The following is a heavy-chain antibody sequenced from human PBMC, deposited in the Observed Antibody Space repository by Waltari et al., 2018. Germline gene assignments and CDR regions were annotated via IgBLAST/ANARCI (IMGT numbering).Heavy chain of an antibody. J-gene: IGHJ4*02. CDR3: ARGGCSGGSRYPYGYFDY. CDR1: GYTFTSYA. V-gene: IGHV1-3*01. CDR2: INAGNGNT. D-gene: IGHD2-15*01. Sequence: QVQLVQSGAEVKKPGASVKVSCKASGYTFTSYAMHWVRQAPGQRLEWMGWINAGNGNTKYSQKFQGRGTITRDTSASTAYMELRSLRSEDTGVYYWARGGCSGGSRYPYGYFDYWGQGTLVTVSS.